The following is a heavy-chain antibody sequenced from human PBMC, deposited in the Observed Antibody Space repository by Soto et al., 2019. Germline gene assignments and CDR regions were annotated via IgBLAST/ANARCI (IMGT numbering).Heavy chain of an antibody. J-gene: IGHJ4*02. CDR3: ARGRYGDY. V-gene: IGHV1-18*01. CDR1: GYTFTSYG. Sequence: QVHLVQSGAEVQKPGASVKVSCKASGYTFTSYGITWVRQAPGQGLEWMGWISAHNGNTDYAQKLQGRVIVTRDTSTSTAYMEVRSLRSDGTAVYYCARGRYGDYWGQGAMVTVSS. CDR2: ISAHNGNT. D-gene: IGHD1-1*01.